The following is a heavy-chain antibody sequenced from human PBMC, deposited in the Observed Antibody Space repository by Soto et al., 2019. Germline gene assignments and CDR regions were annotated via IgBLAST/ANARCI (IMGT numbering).Heavy chain of an antibody. V-gene: IGHV3-30*18. CDR1: GFTFSNSG. CDR3: AKGTFDY. CDR2: TSFDGTNK. J-gene: IGHJ4*02. Sequence: QVQLVESGGGAVQPGRSLRLSCVASGFTFSNSGMHWVRQAPGRGLEWVAVTSFDGTNKYYADSVKGRFTISRDNSKNTLYLQMNSLRTKDTAVYYCAKGTFDYWGQGTLVTVSS.